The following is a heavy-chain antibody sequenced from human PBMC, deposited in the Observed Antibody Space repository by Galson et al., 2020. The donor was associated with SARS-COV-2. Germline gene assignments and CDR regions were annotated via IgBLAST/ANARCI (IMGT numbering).Heavy chain of an antibody. CDR1: GFTFSNAW. D-gene: IGHD3-9*01. CDR3: ATAGGRYDILTGSKLNNFYYGMDV. V-gene: IGHV3-15*01. Sequence: GESLKISCAASGFTFSNAWMSWVRQAPGKGLEWVGRIKSKIDDGRIDYAAPGKGRFTISRDDSKDTLYLQMNSLKTEDTAVYYCATAGGRYDILTGSKLNNFYYGMDVWGQGTPVTVSS. CDR2: IKSKIDDGRI. J-gene: IGHJ6*02.